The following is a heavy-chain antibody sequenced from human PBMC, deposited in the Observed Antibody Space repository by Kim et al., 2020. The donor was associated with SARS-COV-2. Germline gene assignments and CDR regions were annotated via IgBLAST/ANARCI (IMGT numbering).Heavy chain of an antibody. CDR2: IYSGGST. CDR1: GFTVSSNY. V-gene: IGHV3-53*01. D-gene: IGHD3-22*01. J-gene: IGHJ6*02. Sequence: GGSLRLSCAASGFTVSSNYMSWVRQAPGKGLEWVSVIYSGGSTYYADSVKGRFTISRDNSKNTLYLQMNSLRAEDTAVYYCARDQTRNRRPTYYYDSRSRDTYGMDVWGQGTTVTVSS. CDR3: ARDQTRNRRPTYYYDSRSRDTYGMDV.